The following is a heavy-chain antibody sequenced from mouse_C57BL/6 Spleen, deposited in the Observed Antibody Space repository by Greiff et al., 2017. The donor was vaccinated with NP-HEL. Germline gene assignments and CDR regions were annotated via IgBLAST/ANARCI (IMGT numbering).Heavy chain of an antibody. J-gene: IGHJ2*01. CDR1: GYAFSSSW. CDR2: IYPGDGDT. V-gene: IGHV1-82*01. CDR3: ASYYGSQYYFGY. Sequence: QVQLQQSGPELVKPGASVKISCKASGYAFSSSWMNWVKQRPGKGLEWIGRIYPGDGDTNYNGKFKGKATLTADKSSSTAYMQLSSLTSEDSAVYSCASYYGSQYYFGYWGQGTTLTVSS. D-gene: IGHD1-1*01.